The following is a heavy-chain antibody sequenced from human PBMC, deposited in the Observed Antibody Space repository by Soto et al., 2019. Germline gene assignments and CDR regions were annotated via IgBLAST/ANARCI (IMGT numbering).Heavy chain of an antibody. V-gene: IGHV3-23*01. D-gene: IGHD6-13*01. CDR2: ISGGGGST. CDR3: AKDIRDSSSWYYYYYYGMDV. J-gene: IGHJ6*02. CDR1: GFTFSSYA. Sequence: EVQLLESGGGLVQPGGSLRLSCAASGFTFSSYAMSWVRQAPGKGLEWVSAISGGGGSTYYADSVKGRFTISRDNSKNTLYLQMNSLRAEDTAVYYCAKDIRDSSSWYYYYYYGMDVWGQGTTVTVSS.